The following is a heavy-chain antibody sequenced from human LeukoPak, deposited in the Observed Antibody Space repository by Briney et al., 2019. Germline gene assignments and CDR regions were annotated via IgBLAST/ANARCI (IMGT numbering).Heavy chain of an antibody. J-gene: IGHJ4*02. D-gene: IGHD6-6*01. CDR1: GFTFSSYS. CDR3: ARGPRAYSSSPDFDY. V-gene: IGHV3-21*01. Sequence: GGSLRLSCAASGFTFSSYSMNWVRQAPGKGLEWGSSISSSSSYIYYADSVKGRFTISRDNAKNSLYLQMNSLRAEDTAVYYCARGPRAYSSSPDFDYWGQGTLVTVSS. CDR2: ISSSSSYI.